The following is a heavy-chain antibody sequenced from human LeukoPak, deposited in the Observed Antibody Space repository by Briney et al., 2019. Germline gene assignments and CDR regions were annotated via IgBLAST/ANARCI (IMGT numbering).Heavy chain of an antibody. CDR2: IYYSGST. D-gene: IGHD6-19*01. Sequence: SETLSLTCTVSGGSISSSSYYWGWIRQPPGKGLEWIGSIYYSGSTYYNPSLKCRVTISVDTSKNKFSLKLSSVTAADTAVYCCARVAYSSGWYWGGDYFDYWGQGTLVTVSS. J-gene: IGHJ4*02. CDR1: GGSISSSSYY. CDR3: ARVAYSSGWYWGGDYFDY. V-gene: IGHV4-39*01.